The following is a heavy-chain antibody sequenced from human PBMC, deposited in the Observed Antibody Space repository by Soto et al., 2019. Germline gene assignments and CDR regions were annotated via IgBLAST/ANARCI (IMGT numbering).Heavy chain of an antibody. CDR2: IRSKANSYAT. Sequence: LRLSCAASGFTFSGSAMHWVRQASGKGLEWVGRIRSKANSYATAYAASVKGRFTISRDDSKNTAYLQMNSLKTEDTAVYYCTTSSLIAAAGNWGQGTLVTVSS. CDR3: TTSSLIAAAGN. V-gene: IGHV3-73*01. CDR1: GFTFSGSA. J-gene: IGHJ4*02. D-gene: IGHD6-13*01.